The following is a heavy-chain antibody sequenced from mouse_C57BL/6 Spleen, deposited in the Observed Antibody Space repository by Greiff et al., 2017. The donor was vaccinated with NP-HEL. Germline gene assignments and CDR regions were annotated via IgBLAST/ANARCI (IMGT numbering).Heavy chain of an antibody. V-gene: IGHV5-17*01. CDR2: ISSGSSTI. CDR1: GFTFSDYG. D-gene: IGHD1-1*01. J-gene: IGHJ2*01. CDR3: ARSHYYGSSYPDY. Sequence: EVKLMESGGGLVKPGGSLKLSCAASGFTFSDYGMHWVRQAPEKGLEWVAYISSGSSTICYADTVKGRFTISRDNAKNTLFLQMTSLRSEDTAMYYCARSHYYGSSYPDYWGQGTTLTVSS.